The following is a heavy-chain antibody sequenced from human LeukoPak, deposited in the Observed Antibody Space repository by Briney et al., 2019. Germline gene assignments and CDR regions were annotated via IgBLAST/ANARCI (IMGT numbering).Heavy chain of an antibody. J-gene: IGHJ4*02. Sequence: QSGGSLRLSCAASGFTFSTNAMSWVRRAPGRGLEWVANINRDGSEAYYVDSVKGRFTISRDNAKNSLYLQMNSLRADDTAVYYCARDDGFRGVDFWAQGTLVSVSS. V-gene: IGHV3-7*01. CDR2: INRDGSEA. D-gene: IGHD4-17*01. CDR3: ARDDGFRGVDF. CDR1: GFTFSTNA.